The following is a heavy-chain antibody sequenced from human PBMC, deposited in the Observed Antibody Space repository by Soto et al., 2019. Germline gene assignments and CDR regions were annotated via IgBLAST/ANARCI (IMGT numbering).Heavy chain of an antibody. D-gene: IGHD6-19*01. V-gene: IGHV3-9*01. J-gene: IGHJ1*01. CDR1: GFTFDDYA. Sequence: EVQLVESGGTLVQPGRSLRLSCTASGFTFDDYAMHWVRQAPGKGLEWVAGITWNSGSTDYADSVRGRFTISRDNAKSSLYLQMNSLRTDDTALYYCATDIGSSDFQGYFLHWGQGTLVTVSS. CDR3: ATDIGSSDFQGYFLH. CDR2: ITWNSGST.